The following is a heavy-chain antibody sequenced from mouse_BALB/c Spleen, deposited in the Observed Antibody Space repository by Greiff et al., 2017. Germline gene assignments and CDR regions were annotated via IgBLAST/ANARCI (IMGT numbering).Heavy chain of an antibody. CDR1: GDSITSGY. CDR3: ARYASSGYDAMDY. Sequence: EVKLMESGPSLVKPSQTLSLTCSVTGDSITSGYWNWIRKFPGNKLEYMGYISYSGSTYYNPSLKSRISITRDTSKNQYYLQLNSVTTEDTATYYCARYASSGYDAMDYWGQGTSVTVSA. D-gene: IGHD3-1*01. J-gene: IGHJ4*01. CDR2: ISYSGST. V-gene: IGHV3-8*02.